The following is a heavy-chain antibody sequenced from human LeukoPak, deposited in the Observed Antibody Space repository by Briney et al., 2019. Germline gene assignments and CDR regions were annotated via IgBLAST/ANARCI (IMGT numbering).Heavy chain of an antibody. Sequence: ASVKVSCKASGYTFTGYYMHWVRQAPGQGLEWMGWISAYNGNTNYAQKLQGRVTMTTDTSTSTAYMELRSLRSDDTAVYYCARGYYDSSGSPFDYWGQGTLVTVSS. D-gene: IGHD3-22*01. V-gene: IGHV1-18*04. J-gene: IGHJ4*02. CDR3: ARGYYDSSGSPFDY. CDR1: GYTFTGYY. CDR2: ISAYNGNT.